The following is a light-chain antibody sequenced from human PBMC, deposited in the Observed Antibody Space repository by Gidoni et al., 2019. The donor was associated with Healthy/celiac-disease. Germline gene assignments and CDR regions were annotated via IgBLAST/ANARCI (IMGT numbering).Light chain of an antibody. V-gene: IGLV3-19*01. J-gene: IGLJ1*01. CDR1: SLRSYY. Sequence: SSDLTQDPAVSVXXGQTVRLTCKGDSLRSYYASWYQQKPGQAPVLVIYGKNNRPSGIPDRFSGSSSGNTASLTITGAQAEDEADYYCNSRDSSGNHLVFGTGTKVTVL. CDR2: GKN. CDR3: NSRDSSGNHLV.